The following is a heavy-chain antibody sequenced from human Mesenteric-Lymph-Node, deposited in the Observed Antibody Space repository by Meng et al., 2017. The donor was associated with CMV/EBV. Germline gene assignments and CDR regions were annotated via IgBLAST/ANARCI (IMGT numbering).Heavy chain of an antibody. V-gene: IGHV3-21*06. CDR3: ARDRLGRYYSGMDV. D-gene: IGHD5/OR15-5a*01. J-gene: IGHJ6*02. CDR2: FSGLSGYI. Sequence: GESLNLSCAASEFTFSDYNMNWVRQAPGTGLECVSSFSGLSGYINYADSVKGRLTISRDNAKYSLFLQMNSLSVEDTAVYYCARDRLGRYYSGMDVWGQGTTVTVSS. CDR1: EFTFSDYN.